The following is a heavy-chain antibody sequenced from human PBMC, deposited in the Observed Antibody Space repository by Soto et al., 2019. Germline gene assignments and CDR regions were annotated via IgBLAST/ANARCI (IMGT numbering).Heavy chain of an antibody. CDR3: ARESHGDYVCDH. CDR1: GFTFSNYG. J-gene: IGHJ4*02. D-gene: IGHD4-17*01. CDR2: LWFDGSNK. Sequence: QVPLVESGGGVVQPGRSLRLSCAASGFTFSNYGMHWVRQAPGKGLEWVAALWFDGSNKYYAESVKGRFTISRDNSKSTLYLQLSSLRPEDTAVYYCARESHGDYVCDHWGRGTLVTVSS. V-gene: IGHV3-33*01.